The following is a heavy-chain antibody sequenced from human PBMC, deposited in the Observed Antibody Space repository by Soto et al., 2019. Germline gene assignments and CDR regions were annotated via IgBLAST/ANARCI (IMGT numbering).Heavy chain of an antibody. D-gene: IGHD5-12*01. J-gene: IGHJ4*02. CDR3: ARDLRYSDYG. Sequence: QVQLQESGPGLVKPSGTLSLTCVVSGASISSSNWWSWVRQPPGKGLEWIGEIYHSGSTNYNPSLQNRVNISVNKSKNQISLKLTSVTAADTAVYYCARDLRYSDYGWGQGTLVTVSS. CDR2: IYHSGST. V-gene: IGHV4-4*02. CDR1: GASISSSNW.